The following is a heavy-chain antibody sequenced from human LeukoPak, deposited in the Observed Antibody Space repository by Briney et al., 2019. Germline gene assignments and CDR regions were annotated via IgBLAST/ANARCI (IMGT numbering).Heavy chain of an antibody. Sequence: SETLSLTCAVSGVSISSSNSYWGWIRQPPGKGLEWIGSIYYSGNTYYNASLKSRVTISVDTSKNQFSLKVTSVTAADTAVYYCAKGAGGSYGLYYFDHWGQGTPVTVSS. V-gene: IGHV4-39*07. J-gene: IGHJ4*02. CDR3: AKGAGGSYGLYYFDH. D-gene: IGHD3-10*01. CDR1: GVSISSSNSY. CDR2: IYYSGNT.